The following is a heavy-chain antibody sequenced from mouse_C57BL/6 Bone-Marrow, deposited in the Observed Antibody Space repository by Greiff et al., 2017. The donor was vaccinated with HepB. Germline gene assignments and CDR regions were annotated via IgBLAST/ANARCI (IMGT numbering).Heavy chain of an antibody. J-gene: IGHJ2*01. CDR2: IDPENGDT. CDR1: GFNIKDDY. CDR3: TTLRLRYYFDY. Sequence: EVQLQQSGAELVRPGASVKLSCTASGFNIKDDYMHWVKQRPEQGLEWIGWIDPENGDTEYASKFQGKATITADTSSNTAYLQLSSLTSEDTAVYYCTTLRLRYYFDYWGQGTTLTVSS. V-gene: IGHV14-4*01. D-gene: IGHD3-2*02.